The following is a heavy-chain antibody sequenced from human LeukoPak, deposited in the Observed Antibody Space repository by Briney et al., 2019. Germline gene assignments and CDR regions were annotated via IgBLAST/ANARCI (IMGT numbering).Heavy chain of an antibody. D-gene: IGHD1-7*01. J-gene: IGHJ5*02. CDR3: ARAMGERNYLRFDP. CDR1: GYTFTGYY. V-gene: IGHV1-2*06. CDR2: INPNSGGT. Sequence: ASVKVSCKASGYTFTGYYMHWVRQAPGQGLEWMGRINPNSGGTNYAQKFQGRVTMTRDTSISPAYMELSRLRSDDTAVYYCARAMGERNYLRFDPWGQGTLVTVSS.